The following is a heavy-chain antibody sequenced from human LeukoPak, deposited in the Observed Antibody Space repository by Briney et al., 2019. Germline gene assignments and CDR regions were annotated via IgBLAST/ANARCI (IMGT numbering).Heavy chain of an antibody. V-gene: IGHV3-23*01. CDR2: ISSDGTTT. CDR1: GLSFCSYT. Sequence: GGSLRLSCAPSGLSFCSYTMTWVRQAPGEGLEWVAAISSDGTTTNYADSVKGRFTISRENTLYLQMDSLRAEDTATYYCAKTTLSPHRSSSGPRRGSLSYYYYVDVWGGGTTVTVSS. D-gene: IGHD6-6*01. CDR3: AKTTLSPHRSSSGPRRGSLSYYYYVDV. J-gene: IGHJ6*03.